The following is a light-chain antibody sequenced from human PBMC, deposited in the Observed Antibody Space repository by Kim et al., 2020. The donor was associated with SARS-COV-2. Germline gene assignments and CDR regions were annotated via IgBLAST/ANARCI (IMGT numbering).Light chain of an antibody. CDR2: VEGSGSY. V-gene: IGLV4-60*03. CDR3: ETWDSNIQV. CDR1: SGHSNYF. Sequence: SLQPPCTLSSGHSNYFIAWHQQQPGKAPRFLMKVEGSGSYNKGGGVPDRFSGSRSGADRYLIISNLHSEDEADYYCETWDSNIQVFGGGTQLTVL. J-gene: IGLJ3*02.